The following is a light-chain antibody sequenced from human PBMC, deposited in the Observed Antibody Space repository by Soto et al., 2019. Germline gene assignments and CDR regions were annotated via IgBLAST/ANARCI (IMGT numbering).Light chain of an antibody. Sequence: QSVLTQPASVSGSPGQSITISCTGTSGDIGSYNRVSWYQQHPGKAPKLIIYEVTDRPPGGSNRFSGSKAGNTASLTISGLQAEDEAEYYCSSYTNINTRACVFGTGTKVTVL. V-gene: IGLV2-14*01. CDR3: SSYTNINTRACV. J-gene: IGLJ1*01. CDR2: EVT. CDR1: SGDIGSYNR.